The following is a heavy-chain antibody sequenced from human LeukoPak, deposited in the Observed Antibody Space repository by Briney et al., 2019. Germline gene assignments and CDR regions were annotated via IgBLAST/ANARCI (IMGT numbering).Heavy chain of an antibody. CDR2: INPNSGGT. CDR3: ATRGGSSSRTLYYFDY. J-gene: IGHJ4*02. CDR1: GYTFTGYY. D-gene: IGHD6-6*01. V-gene: IGHV1-2*06. Sequence: ASVKVSCKASGYTFTGYYMHWVRQAPGQGLEWMGRINPNSGGTNYAQKFQGRVTMTRDTSISTAYMELSRLRSDDTAVYYCATRGGSSSRTLYYFDYWDQGTLVTVSS.